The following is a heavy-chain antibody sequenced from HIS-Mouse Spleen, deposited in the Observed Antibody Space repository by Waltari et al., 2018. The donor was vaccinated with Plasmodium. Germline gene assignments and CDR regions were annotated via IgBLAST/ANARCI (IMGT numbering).Heavy chain of an antibody. V-gene: IGHV1-2*02. CDR3: ARVLGYKAAAGTFVEYFQH. J-gene: IGHJ1*01. D-gene: IGHD6-13*01. Sequence: QVQLVQSGAEVKKPGASVKVSCKASGYTFTGYYMHWVRQAPGQGLEWMGWYNPNSGGKNNAQKFQGRVTMTRDTSISTAYMELSRLRSDDTAVYYCARVLGYKAAAGTFVEYFQHWGQGTLVTVSS. CDR2: YNPNSGGK. CDR1: GYTFTGYY.